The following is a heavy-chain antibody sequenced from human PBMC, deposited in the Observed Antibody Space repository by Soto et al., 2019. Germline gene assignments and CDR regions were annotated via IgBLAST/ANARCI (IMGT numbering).Heavy chain of an antibody. CDR2: XSXXXGXT. CDR3: AKWAIAAAGKTIDY. CDR1: GFTFSSYA. J-gene: IGHJ4*02. Sequence: GGSLRLSCAASGFTFSSYAMSWVRQAPGKGLEWVXAXSXXXGXTXXXDXXXXRFTISRDNSKNTLYLQMKSLRAEDTAVYYCAKWAIAAAGKTIDYWGQGTLVTVSS. V-gene: IGHV3-23*01. D-gene: IGHD6-13*01.